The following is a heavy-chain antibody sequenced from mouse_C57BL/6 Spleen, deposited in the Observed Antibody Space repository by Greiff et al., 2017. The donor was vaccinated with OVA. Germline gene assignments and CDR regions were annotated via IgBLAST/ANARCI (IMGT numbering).Heavy chain of an antibody. CDR3: ANDRWFAY. Sequence: VQGVESGAELVKPGASVKISCKASGYAFSSYWMNWVKQRPGKGLEWIGQIYPGDGDTNYNGKFKGKATLTADKSSSTAYMQLSSLTSEDSAVYFCANDRWFAYWGQGTLVTVSA. CDR1: GYAFSSYW. D-gene: IGHD2-12*01. J-gene: IGHJ3*01. CDR2: IYPGDGDT. V-gene: IGHV1-80*01.